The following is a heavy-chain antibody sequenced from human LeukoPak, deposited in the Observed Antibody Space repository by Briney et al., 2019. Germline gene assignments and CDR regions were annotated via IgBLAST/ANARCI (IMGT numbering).Heavy chain of an antibody. Sequence: SETLSLTCTVSGGSINSSSYYWGWIRQPPGKGLEWIGSIFYSGNTYDNPSLKSRVTILVDTSKNQFSLKLSSVTAADTAVYYCARRTTYFGWLPSESPSCFDYWGQGTLVTVSS. CDR3: ARRTTYFGWLPSESPSCFDY. D-gene: IGHD3-9*01. CDR2: IFYSGNT. J-gene: IGHJ4*02. V-gene: IGHV4-39*07. CDR1: GGSINSSSYY.